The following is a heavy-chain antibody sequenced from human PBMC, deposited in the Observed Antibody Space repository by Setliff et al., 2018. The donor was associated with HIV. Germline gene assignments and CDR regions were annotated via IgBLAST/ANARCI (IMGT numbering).Heavy chain of an antibody. Sequence: PGGSLRLSCAASGFDFSDYSMNWVRQAPGKGLEWISYIGTRGRSIFYTDSVRGRFTVSRDNAKNLVFLQMNSLRAEDSAVYYCAREGSRGAYYMDVWGAGTTVTVSS. J-gene: IGHJ6*03. V-gene: IGHV3-48*04. CDR1: GFDFSDYS. CDR2: IGTRGRSI. CDR3: AREGSRGAYYMDV. D-gene: IGHD3-16*01.